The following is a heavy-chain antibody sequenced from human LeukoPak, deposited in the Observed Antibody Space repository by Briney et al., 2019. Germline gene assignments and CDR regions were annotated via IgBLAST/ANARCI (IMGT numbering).Heavy chain of an antibody. D-gene: IGHD1-26*01. J-gene: IGHJ6*03. CDR1: GFTFSTYD. CDR2: IRFDGSNK. Sequence: QTGGSLRLSCAASGFTFSTYDIHWVRQAPGKGLEWVAFIRFDGSNKYFADSVKGRFTISRDNSKNTVYVLMNSLRPEDTAVYYCARGTTRLAYYYMDVWGKGTTVTISS. CDR3: ARGTTRLAYYYMDV. V-gene: IGHV3-30*02.